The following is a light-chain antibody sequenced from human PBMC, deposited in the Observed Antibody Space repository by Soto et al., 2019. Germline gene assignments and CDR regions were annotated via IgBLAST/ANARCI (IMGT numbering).Light chain of an antibody. Sequence: QSVLTQPASVSGSPGQSITISCTGTSSDVGGYNYVSWYQQHPGKAPKLMIYEVSNRPSGVSNRFSGSKSGNTASLTISGIQAEEEADYYCSSYTTSRTLYVFGTGTKVTVL. J-gene: IGLJ1*01. CDR3: SSYTTSRTLYV. V-gene: IGLV2-14*01. CDR2: EVS. CDR1: SSDVGGYNY.